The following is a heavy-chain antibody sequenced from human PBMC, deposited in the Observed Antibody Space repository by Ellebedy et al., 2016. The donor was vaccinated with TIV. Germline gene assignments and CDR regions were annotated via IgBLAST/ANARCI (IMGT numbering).Heavy chain of an antibody. J-gene: IGHJ4*02. Sequence: GESLKISCEASGFSSSNAWMSWVRQAPGKGLEWVGHIRDRSHGGTTDYAAPLKGSFIISREDSKNTVYLQMNSLKSEDTAVYYCVTVGDHNNYPFYFAYWGQGALVTVSS. CDR3: VTVGDHNNYPFYFAY. CDR2: IRDRSHGGTT. V-gene: IGHV3-15*01. D-gene: IGHD4-11*01. CDR1: GFSSSNAW.